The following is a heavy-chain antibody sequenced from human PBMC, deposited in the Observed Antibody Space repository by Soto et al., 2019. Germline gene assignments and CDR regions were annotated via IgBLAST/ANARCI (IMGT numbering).Heavy chain of an antibody. CDR2: ISGSGGST. CDR3: AKEFAEGSSSWSFDY. D-gene: IGHD6-6*01. J-gene: IGHJ4*02. CDR1: GFTFSSYA. Sequence: PGGSLRLSCAASGFTFSSYAMSWVRQAPGKGLEWVSAISGSGGSTYYADSVKGRFTISRDNSKNTLYLQMNSLRAEGTAVYYCAKEFAEGSSSWSFDYWGQGTLVTVSS. V-gene: IGHV3-23*01.